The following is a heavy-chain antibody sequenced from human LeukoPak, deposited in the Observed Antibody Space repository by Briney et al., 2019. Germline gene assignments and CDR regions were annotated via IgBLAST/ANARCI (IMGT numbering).Heavy chain of an antibody. J-gene: IGHJ3*02. V-gene: IGHV4-59*01. CDR2: IYYSGST. CDR3: ARARLALYWGAFDT. Sequence: SETLSLTCTVSGGSISSYYWSWIRQPPGKGLEWIGYIYYSGSTNYNPSLKSRVTISGDTSKNQFSLKLCSVTAADTAVYYCARARLALYWGAFDTWGQGTMVTVSS. D-gene: IGHD2-15*01. CDR1: GGSISSYY.